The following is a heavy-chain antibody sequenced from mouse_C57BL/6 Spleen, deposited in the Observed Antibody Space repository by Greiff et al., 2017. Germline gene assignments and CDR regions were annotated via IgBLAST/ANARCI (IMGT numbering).Heavy chain of an antibody. D-gene: IGHD1-1*01. V-gene: IGHV1-42*01. CDR1: GYSFTGYY. Sequence: EVQLQQSGPELVTPGASVKISCKASGYSFTGYYINWVKQSPEKSLEWIGEINPSTGGTTSNQKFQAKATLTVDKYSSTAYKQVKRLTSEASAVYYFANSSGSSWNSSMDYWGQGTSVTVSS. CDR3: ANSSGSSWNSSMDY. CDR2: INPSTGGT. J-gene: IGHJ4*01.